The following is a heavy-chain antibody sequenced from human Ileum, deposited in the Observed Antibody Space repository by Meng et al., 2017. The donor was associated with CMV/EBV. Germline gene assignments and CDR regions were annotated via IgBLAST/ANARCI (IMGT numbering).Heavy chain of an antibody. Sequence: GGSLRLSCVASGFSLNTYVMHWVRQAPGKGLEWLAFTWLDGNSQSYADSVRGRFFISRDNSKNTLYLHMNNLRPEDTAVYYCAKDSGRSAAYYGYLDHWGQGALVTVSS. V-gene: IGHV3-30*02. CDR1: GFSLNTYV. CDR2: TWLDGNSQ. CDR3: AKDSGRSAAYYGYLDH. D-gene: IGHD3-10*01. J-gene: IGHJ4*02.